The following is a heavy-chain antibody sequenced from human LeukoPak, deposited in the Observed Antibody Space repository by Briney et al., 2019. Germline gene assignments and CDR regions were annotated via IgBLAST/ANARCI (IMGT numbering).Heavy chain of an antibody. V-gene: IGHV4-59*08. CDR1: GDSISSYY. J-gene: IGHJ5*02. CDR3: ARHGGPTRGGWFDP. Sequence: SETLSLTCTVSGDSISSYYWSWIRQPPGKGLEWIGYIYYSGSTNYNPSLKSRVTISVDTSKNQFSLKLTSVTAADTAVYYCARHGGPTRGGWFDPWGQGTLVTVSS. D-gene: IGHD1-26*01. CDR2: IYYSGST.